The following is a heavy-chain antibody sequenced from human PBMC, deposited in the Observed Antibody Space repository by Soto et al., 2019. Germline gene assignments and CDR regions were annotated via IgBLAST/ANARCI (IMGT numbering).Heavy chain of an antibody. CDR1: GGSISSHY. CDR3: ARRLAGSYGQIDY. Sequence: PSETLSLTCTVSGGSISSHYWSWIRQPPGKALEWIGYIYYSESTNYNPSLMSRVTISLDTSKSQFSLRLSSVTAADTAVYYCARRLAGSYGQIDYWGQGTLVTVSS. J-gene: IGHJ4*02. D-gene: IGHD1-26*01. CDR2: IYYSEST. V-gene: IGHV4-59*08.